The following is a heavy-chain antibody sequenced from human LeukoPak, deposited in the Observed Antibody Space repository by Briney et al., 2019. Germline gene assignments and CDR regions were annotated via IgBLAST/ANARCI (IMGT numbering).Heavy chain of an antibody. CDR1: GFTFSDYA. D-gene: IGHD6-19*01. Sequence: RSGGSLRLSCAASGFTFSDYAMKWVRQAPGKGLEWVSSISTGNTYKYYGDSVKGRFTISRDNTRNSLYLQMSGLRAEDTAVYYCARGPTLIGVAGTWPLDYRGQGTLVIVSS. V-gene: IGHV3-21*01. CDR3: ARGPTLIGVAGTWPLDY. J-gene: IGHJ4*02. CDR2: ISTGNTYK.